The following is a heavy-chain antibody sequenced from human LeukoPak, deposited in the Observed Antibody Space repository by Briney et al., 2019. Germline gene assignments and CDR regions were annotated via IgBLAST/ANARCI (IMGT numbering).Heavy chain of an antibody. J-gene: IGHJ5*02. V-gene: IGHV5-51*01. CDR3: ARLIGGGRNWLDP. Sequence: GESLKISCKGSGYSFTSYWIGWLRQMPGKGLEWVGIVYPSDSDIRYSPSFEGQVRISADKSISTAYLQWTSLRASDTATYYCARLIGGGRNWLDPWGQGTQVTVSS. D-gene: IGHD1-26*01. CDR1: GYSFTSYW. CDR2: VYPSDSDI.